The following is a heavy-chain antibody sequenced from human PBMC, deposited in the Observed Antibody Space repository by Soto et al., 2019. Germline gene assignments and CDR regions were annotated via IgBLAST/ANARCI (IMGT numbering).Heavy chain of an antibody. Sequence: VQLLESGGGLVQPGGSLRLSCAASGFTFSNYAMSWVRQAPGKGLEWVASISGSGGSAYNADSVRGRFTISRDNSKNTLYLQMNSLRAEDTAVYYCAKGGLYISSSWYEGYWGQGTLVTFSS. CDR3: AKGGLYISSSWYEGY. CDR1: GFTFSNYA. J-gene: IGHJ4*02. D-gene: IGHD6-13*01. V-gene: IGHV3-23*01. CDR2: ISGSGGSA.